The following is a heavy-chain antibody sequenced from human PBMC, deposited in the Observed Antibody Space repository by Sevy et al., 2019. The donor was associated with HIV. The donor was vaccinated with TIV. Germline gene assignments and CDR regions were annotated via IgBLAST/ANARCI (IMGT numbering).Heavy chain of an antibody. J-gene: IGHJ4*02. CDR1: GFTFRSYS. D-gene: IGHD6-19*01. CDR2: ISSSSSYI. CDR3: ARASRIAVAVAVFDY. V-gene: IGHV3-21*01. Sequence: GGSLRLSCAASGFTFRSYSMNWVRQAPGKGLEWVSSISSSSSYIYYADSVKGRFTISRDNAKNSLYLQMNSLRAEDTAVYYCARASRIAVAVAVFDYWGQGTLVTVSS.